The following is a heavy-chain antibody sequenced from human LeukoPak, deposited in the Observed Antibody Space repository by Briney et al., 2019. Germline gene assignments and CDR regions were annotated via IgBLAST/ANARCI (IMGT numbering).Heavy chain of an antibody. J-gene: IGHJ4*02. CDR3: AKAGNIAVAGNFDY. D-gene: IGHD6-19*01. V-gene: IGHV3-23*01. CDR2: ISGSGGST. CDR1: GFTFSSYA. Sequence: GGSLRLSCAASGFTFSSYAMSWVRQAPGKGLEWVSAISGSGGSTYYADSVKGRFTISRDNSKNTLYLQMNSLRAEDTALYYCAKAGNIAVAGNFDYWGQGTLVTVSS.